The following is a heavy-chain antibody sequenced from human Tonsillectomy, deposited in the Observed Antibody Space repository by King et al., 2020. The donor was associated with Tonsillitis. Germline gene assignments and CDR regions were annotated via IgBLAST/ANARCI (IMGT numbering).Heavy chain of an antibody. CDR1: GGSISSSSYY. V-gene: IGHV4-39*01. D-gene: IGHD5-18*01. CDR2: IYYSGST. Sequence: QLQESGPGLVKPSETLSLTCTVSGGSISSSSYYWGWIRQPPGKGLEWIGSIYYSGSTYYNPSLKSRVTISVDTSKNQFSLKLSSVTAADTAVYYCARQLTEIQLWLCWFDPWGQGTLVTVSS. J-gene: IGHJ5*02. CDR3: ARQLTEIQLWLCWFDP.